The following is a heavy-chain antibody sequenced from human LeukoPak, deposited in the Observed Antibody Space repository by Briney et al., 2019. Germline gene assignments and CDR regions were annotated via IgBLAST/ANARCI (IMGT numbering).Heavy chain of an antibody. Sequence: PGGSLRLSCAASGFTFSSYSMTWVRQAPGEGLEWVSSISSSSSYIYYADSVKGRFTISRDNAKNSLYLQMNSLRAEDTAVYYCARDRYSSSWMKFDYWGQGTLVTVSS. D-gene: IGHD6-13*01. CDR2: ISSSSSYI. CDR3: ARDRYSSSWMKFDY. V-gene: IGHV3-21*01. J-gene: IGHJ4*02. CDR1: GFTFSSYS.